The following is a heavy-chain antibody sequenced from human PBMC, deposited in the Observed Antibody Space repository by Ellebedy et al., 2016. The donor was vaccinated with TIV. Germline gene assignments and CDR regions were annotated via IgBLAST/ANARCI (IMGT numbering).Heavy chain of an antibody. V-gene: IGHV3-72*01. CDR1: GFTFSDHY. D-gene: IGHD5-24*01. CDR3: ANQVFDGPLAS. Sequence: GESLKISCAASGFTFSDHYMNWVRQAPGKGLEWVGFIRLNAYGATKEYAASVKGRFTISRDDSKTSLYLQMNGLQAEDTAVYFCANQVFDGPLASWGQGSLVTVSS. CDR2: IRLNAYGATK. J-gene: IGHJ5*02.